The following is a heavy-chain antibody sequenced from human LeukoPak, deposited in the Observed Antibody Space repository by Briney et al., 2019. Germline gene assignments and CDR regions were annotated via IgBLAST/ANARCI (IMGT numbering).Heavy chain of an antibody. D-gene: IGHD2-2*01. CDR2: ISYDGSNK. J-gene: IGHJ6*02. CDR3: ARGYCSSTSCYAPYYYGMDV. CDR1: GFTFNSYA. Sequence: GRSLRLSCAASGFTFNSYAMHWVRQAPGKGLEWVAVISYDGSNKYYADSVKGRFTISRDNSKNTLYPQMNSLRAEDTAVYYCARGYCSSTSCYAPYYYGMDVWGQGTTVTVSS. V-gene: IGHV3-30-3*01.